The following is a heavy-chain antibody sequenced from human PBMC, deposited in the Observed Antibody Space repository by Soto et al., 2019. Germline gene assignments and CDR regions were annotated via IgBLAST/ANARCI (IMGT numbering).Heavy chain of an antibody. Sequence: GGSLRLSCAASEFTFTSYAMNWVRQAPGKGLEWVSAISGTGASTYYADSVKGRFTISRDNSKNTLYLQMNSLRAEDTALYYCARDRVVVADSPLDCWGQGTLVTVSS. CDR1: EFTFTSYA. D-gene: IGHD2-15*01. CDR2: ISGTGAST. J-gene: IGHJ4*02. V-gene: IGHV3-23*01. CDR3: ARDRVVVADSPLDC.